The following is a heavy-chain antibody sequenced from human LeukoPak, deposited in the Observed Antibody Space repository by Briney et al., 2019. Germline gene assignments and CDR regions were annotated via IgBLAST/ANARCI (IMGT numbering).Heavy chain of an antibody. V-gene: IGHV1-46*01. CDR3: AREGFPPKISDFWSGLGPYYYYGMDV. J-gene: IGHJ6*02. CDR2: INPSGGST. D-gene: IGHD3-3*01. CDR1: GYTFTSYY. Sequence: ASVKVSCKASGYTFTSYYMHWVRQAPGQGLEWMGIINPSGGSTSYTQKFQGRVTMTRDTSTSTVYMELSSLRFEDTAVYYCAREGFPPKISDFWSGLGPYYYYGMDVWGQGTTVTVSS.